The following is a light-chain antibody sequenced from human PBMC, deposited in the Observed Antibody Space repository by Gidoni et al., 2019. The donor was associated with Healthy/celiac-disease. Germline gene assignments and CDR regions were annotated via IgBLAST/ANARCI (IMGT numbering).Light chain of an antibody. J-gene: IGKJ4*01. CDR2: YAA. CDR1: QSVSSY. CDR3: QQRSNWPLT. Sequence: EIVLTQSPATLSLSLGERATLSCRASQSVSSYLAWYQQKPGQAPRLLSYYAANRATGIPARFSGSGSGTDFALTISSLEPEDFAVYYCQQRSNWPLTFGGGTKVEIK. V-gene: IGKV3-11*01.